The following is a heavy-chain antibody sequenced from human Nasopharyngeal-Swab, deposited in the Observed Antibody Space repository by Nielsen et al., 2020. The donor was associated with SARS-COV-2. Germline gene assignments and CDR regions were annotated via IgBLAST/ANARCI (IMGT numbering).Heavy chain of an antibody. CDR3: AREGSFVAPDTFDR. CDR2: ISKSSSTV. J-gene: IGHJ4*02. Sequence: GESLKISCAASGFTFSSYGMHWVRQAPGKGLEWISYISKSSSTVYYADSVKGRITISRDNAKSSLYLQMNRLTNEDTAVYYCAREGSFVAPDTFDRWGQGTLVTVSS. V-gene: IGHV3-48*02. D-gene: IGHD5-12*01. CDR1: GFTFSSYG.